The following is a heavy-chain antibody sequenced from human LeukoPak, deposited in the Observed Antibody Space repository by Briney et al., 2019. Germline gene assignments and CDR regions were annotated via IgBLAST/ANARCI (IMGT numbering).Heavy chain of an antibody. CDR1: GFTFSSCA. J-gene: IGHJ4*02. V-gene: IGHV3-23*01. CDR2: ISDSGGST. CDR3: GKTTVGYSSGQKPAWPVDY. Sequence: GGSLRLSCAASGFTFSSCAMGWVRQAPGKGLELVSAISDSGGSTYYADSVKGRFTISRDNSKNTVYLQMNSLRAEDTAVYYCGKTTVGYSSGQKPAWPVDYWGQGTLVTVSS. D-gene: IGHD5-18*01.